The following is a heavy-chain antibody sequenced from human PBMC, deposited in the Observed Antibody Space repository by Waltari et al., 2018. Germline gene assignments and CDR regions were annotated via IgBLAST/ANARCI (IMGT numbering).Heavy chain of an antibody. V-gene: IGHV3-48*04. J-gene: IGHJ5*02. D-gene: IGHD3-10*01. CDR1: GFSFSNYN. CDR2: ISSSSSTI. Sequence: EVQLVESGGGLVQPGGSLRLSCVASGFSFSNYNMNWVRQAPGKGLEWVSHISSSSSTIYYADSVKGRFTISGDNAKNSLYLQMNSLRAEDTAVYYCARRSLNWFDPWGQGTLVTVSS. CDR3: ARRSLNWFDP.